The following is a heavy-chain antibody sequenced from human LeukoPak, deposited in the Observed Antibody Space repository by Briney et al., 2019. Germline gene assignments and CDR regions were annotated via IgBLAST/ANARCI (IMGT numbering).Heavy chain of an antibody. J-gene: IGHJ4*02. CDR2: ISCRSGYI. CDR3: ASAKYSRSHCVDY. CDR1: GFTSSSYS. Sequence: GGSLRLSCAASGFTSSSYSMNWVRQAPGKGLEWVSSISCRSGYIYYADSVKGRFTIARDNAKNPLFLQLNSLRADDTAMYYCASAKYSRSHCVDYWGQRTLVTVSS. V-gene: IGHV3-21*01. D-gene: IGHD1-26*01.